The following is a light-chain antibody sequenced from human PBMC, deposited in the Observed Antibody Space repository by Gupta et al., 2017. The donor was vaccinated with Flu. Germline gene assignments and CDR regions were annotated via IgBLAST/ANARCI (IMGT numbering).Light chain of an antibody. CDR2: DAS. CDR3: QQRSELIT. J-gene: IGKJ4*01. V-gene: IGKV3-11*01. Sequence: SPATLSWSPGERSTRSFMSSQSVSNYLDWYQQKPGQAPRLLIYDASNRATGVPDRFSGSGYGTDFTLTSSDREQEDCAVYYWQQRSELITFGGGTKVEI. CDR1: QSVSNY.